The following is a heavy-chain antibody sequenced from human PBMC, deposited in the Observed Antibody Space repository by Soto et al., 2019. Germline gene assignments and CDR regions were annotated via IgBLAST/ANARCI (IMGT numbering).Heavy chain of an antibody. V-gene: IGHV3-23*01. Sequence: PGGSLRLSCAASGFTFSSYAMSWVRQAPGKGLEWVSAISGSGGSTYYADSVKGRFTVSRDNSRTTLSLQMNNLRVEDTAIYYSARAIYDVLTGYSYAPDHWGRGTLVTASS. CDR2: ISGSGGST. J-gene: IGHJ4*02. CDR1: GFTFSSYA. D-gene: IGHD3-9*01. CDR3: ARAIYDVLTGYSYAPDH.